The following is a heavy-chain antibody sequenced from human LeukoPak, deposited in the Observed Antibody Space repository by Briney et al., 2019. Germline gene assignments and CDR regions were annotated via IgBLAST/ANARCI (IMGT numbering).Heavy chain of an antibody. J-gene: IGHJ4*02. D-gene: IGHD5-18*01. CDR1: GGSISSSSYY. Sequence: SETLSLSCTVSGGSISSSSYYWGWIRQPPGKGLEWIGSIYYSGSTYYNPSLKSRVTISVDTSKNQFSLKLSSVTAADTAVYYCASLWNSYGYPDDYWGQGTLVTVSS. CDR2: IYYSGST. CDR3: ASLWNSYGYPDDY. V-gene: IGHV4-39*01.